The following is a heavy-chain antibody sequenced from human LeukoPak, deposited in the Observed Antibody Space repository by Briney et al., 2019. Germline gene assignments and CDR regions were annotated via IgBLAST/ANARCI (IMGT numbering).Heavy chain of an antibody. CDR2: INAGNGNT. CDR3: ARGGLRFLEWLFEFDRDYYYGMDV. Sequence: ASVKVSCKASGYTFTSYAMHWVRQAPGQRLEWMGWINAGNGNTKYSQKFQGRVTITRDTSASTAYMELRSLRSDDTAVYYCARGGLRFLEWLFEFDRDYYYGMDVWGQGTTVTVSS. D-gene: IGHD3-3*01. CDR1: GYTFTSYA. V-gene: IGHV1-3*01. J-gene: IGHJ6*02.